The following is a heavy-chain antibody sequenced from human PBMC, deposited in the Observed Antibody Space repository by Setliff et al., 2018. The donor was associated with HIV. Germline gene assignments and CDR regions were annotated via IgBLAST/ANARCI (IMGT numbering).Heavy chain of an antibody. D-gene: IGHD3-10*01. Sequence: GASVKVSCKTSGYTFTVNHLHWVRQAPGQGVEWVGKISPDSGDTFYAQKFQGRVTLTRDTSITTAYMELSTLRDDDTAVYYCARDAGAPGRGNPLDYWGQGTLVTRLL. CDR1: GYTFTVNH. J-gene: IGHJ4*02. V-gene: IGHV1-2*02. CDR2: ISPDSGDT. CDR3: ARDAGAPGRGNPLDY.